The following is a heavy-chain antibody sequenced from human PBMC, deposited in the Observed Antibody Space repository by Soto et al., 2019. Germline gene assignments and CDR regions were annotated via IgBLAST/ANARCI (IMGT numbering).Heavy chain of an antibody. V-gene: IGHV1-69*01. CDR1: GGPFKSFA. J-gene: IGHJ5*02. CDR2: FIPIFATS. CDR3: TRADYSNDNWFDP. Sequence: QVHLVQSGAEVKKPGSSVKVSCKASGGPFKSFAITWVRQAPGQGLEWMGGFIPIFATSHYAQRFQGRVTITVDESTTTSYMELTSLTSEDTAVYYCTRADYSNDNWFDPWGQGTLVPVSS. D-gene: IGHD4-4*01.